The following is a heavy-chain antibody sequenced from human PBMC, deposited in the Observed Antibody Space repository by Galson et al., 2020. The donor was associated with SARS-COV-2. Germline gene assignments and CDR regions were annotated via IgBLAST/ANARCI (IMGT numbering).Heavy chain of an antibody. D-gene: IGHD5-18*01. CDR1: GYTFTSYG. CDR3: VRDGNLWDTAMVSSDYYMDV. Sequence: ASVKVSCKASGYTFTSYGISWVRQAPGQGLEWMGWISAYNGNTNYAQKLQGRVTMTTDTSTSTAYMELRSLRSDDTAVYYCVRDGNLWDTAMVSSDYYMDVWGKGITVTVSS. CDR2: ISAYNGNT. V-gene: IGHV1-18*04. J-gene: IGHJ6*03.